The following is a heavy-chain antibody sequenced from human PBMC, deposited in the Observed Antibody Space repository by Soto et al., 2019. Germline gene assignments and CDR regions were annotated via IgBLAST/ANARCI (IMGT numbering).Heavy chain of an antibody. Sequence: GGSLRLSCAASGFTFSSYWMHWVRQAPGKGLVWVSRINSDGSSTSYADSVKGRFTISRDNAKNTLYLKMNSLRAEDTAVYCCARDYNTWVAVAGNLDYWGQGTLVTVSS. V-gene: IGHV3-74*01. CDR1: GFTFSSYW. D-gene: IGHD6-19*01. J-gene: IGHJ4*02. CDR2: INSDGSST. CDR3: ARDYNTWVAVAGNLDY.